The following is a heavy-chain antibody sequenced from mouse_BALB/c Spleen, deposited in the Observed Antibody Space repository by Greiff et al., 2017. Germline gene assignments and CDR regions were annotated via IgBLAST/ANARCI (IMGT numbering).Heavy chain of an antibody. CDR3: ARGYYRYPYAMDY. CDR1: GFTFSSFG. CDR2: ISSGSSTI. J-gene: IGHJ4*01. V-gene: IGHV5-17*02. D-gene: IGHD2-14*01. Sequence: EVKLMESGGGLVQPGGSRKLSCAASGFTFSSFGMHWVRQAPEKGLEWVAYISSGSSTIYYADTVKGRFTISRDNPKNTLFLQMTSLRSEDTAMYYCARGYYRYPYAMDYWGQGTSVTVSS.